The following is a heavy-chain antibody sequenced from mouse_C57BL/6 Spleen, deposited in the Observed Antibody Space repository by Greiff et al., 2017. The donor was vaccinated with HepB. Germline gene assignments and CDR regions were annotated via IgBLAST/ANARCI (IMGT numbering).Heavy chain of an antibody. V-gene: IGHV1-82*01. J-gene: IGHJ3*01. CDR1: GYAFSSSW. CDR2: IYPGDGDT. Sequence: VKLVESGPELVKPGASVKISCKASGYAFSSSWMNWVKQRPGKGLEWIGRIYPGDGDTNYNGKFKGKATLTADKSSSTAYMQLSSLTSEDSAVYFCARGGGTPAWFAYWGQGTLVTVSA. D-gene: IGHD2-14*01. CDR3: ARGGGTPAWFAY.